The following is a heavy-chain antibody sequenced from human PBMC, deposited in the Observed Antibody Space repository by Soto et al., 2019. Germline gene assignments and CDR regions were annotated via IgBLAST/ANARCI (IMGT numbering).Heavy chain of an antibody. CDR1: GFTFSSYG. CDR3: ARGEGEYCSGGSCYEGDNWFDP. Sequence: GGSLRLSCAASGFTFSSYGMHWVRQAPGKGLEWVAVIWYDGSNKYYADSVKGRFTISRDNSKNTLYLQMNSLRAEDTAVYYCARGEGEYCSGGSCYEGDNWFDPWGQGTLVTVSS. CDR2: IWYDGSNK. V-gene: IGHV3-33*01. J-gene: IGHJ5*02. D-gene: IGHD2-15*01.